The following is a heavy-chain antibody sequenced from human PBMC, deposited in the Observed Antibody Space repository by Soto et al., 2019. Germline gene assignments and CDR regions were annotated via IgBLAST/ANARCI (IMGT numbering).Heavy chain of an antibody. V-gene: IGHV4-34*01. CDR3: ARATSHYASGRYEGGYYYFDY. CDR1: CWSISGYY. CDR2: INHRESA. D-gene: IGHD3-10*01. Sequence: SDTLSLTCAVYCWSISGYYRRWISQSPGQGLKWIGQINHRESANYHPSIQSPFTKLLHISGTAQSLELSSVTAADTSVYYCARATSHYASGRYEGGYYYFDYWGQG. J-gene: IGHJ4*02.